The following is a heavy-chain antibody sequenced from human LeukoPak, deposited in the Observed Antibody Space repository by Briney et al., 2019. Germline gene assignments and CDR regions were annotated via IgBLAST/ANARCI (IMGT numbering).Heavy chain of an antibody. Sequence: SVKVSYKTSGDTFNSYTISWVRQAPGQGLEWMGRIIPILGIANYAQKFQGRVTITADKSTSTAYMELSSLRSEDTAVYHCARGPIVAVRNYFDYWGQGTLVTVSS. D-gene: IGHD3-22*01. CDR1: GDTFNSYT. CDR3: ARGPIVAVRNYFDY. CDR2: IIPILGIA. V-gene: IGHV1-69*02. J-gene: IGHJ4*02.